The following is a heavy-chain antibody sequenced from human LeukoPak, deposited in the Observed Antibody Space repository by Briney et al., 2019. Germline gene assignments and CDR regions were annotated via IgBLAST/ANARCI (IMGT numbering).Heavy chain of an antibody. CDR1: AYTFTDYY. CDR2: INLKSGGT. Sequence: ASVKVSCKASAYTFTDYYMHWVRQASGQGLEWMGRINLKSGGTNYAQKFQGRFTLTRDTSISTAYMDLTSLRSDDTAVYYCARGRTAGSGYANDYWGQGTLVTVSS. V-gene: IGHV1-2*06. CDR3: ARGRTAGSGYANDY. J-gene: IGHJ4*02. D-gene: IGHD3-22*01.